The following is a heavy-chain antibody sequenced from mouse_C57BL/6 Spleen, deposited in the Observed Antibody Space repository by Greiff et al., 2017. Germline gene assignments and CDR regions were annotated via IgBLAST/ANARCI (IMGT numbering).Heavy chain of an antibody. D-gene: IGHD1-1*01. CDR1: GYTFTSYW. CDR2: IDPSDSYT. J-gene: IGHJ2*01. Sequence: VKLQQPGAELVMPGASVKLSCKASGYTFTSYWMHWVKQRPGQGLEWIGEIDPSDSYTNYNQKFKGKSTLTVDKSSSTAYMQLSSLTSEDSAVYYCARSNYYGSSFDYWGQGTTLTVSS. CDR3: ARSNYYGSSFDY. V-gene: IGHV1-69*01.